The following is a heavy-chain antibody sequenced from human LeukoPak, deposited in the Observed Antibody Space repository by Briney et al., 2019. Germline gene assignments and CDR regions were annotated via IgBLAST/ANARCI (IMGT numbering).Heavy chain of an antibody. CDR2: ISSSANTI. CDR3: VRRGSSTWFYFEY. CDR1: GFTFRSYG. Sequence: GGSLRLSCAASGFTFRSYGMNWVRQAPGKGLEWVSYISSSANTIYYADSVKGRFTISRDNAKNSLYLQMDSLTAEDTAIYYCVRRGSSTWFYFEYWGQGTLVTVSS. V-gene: IGHV3-48*03. D-gene: IGHD6-13*01. J-gene: IGHJ4*02.